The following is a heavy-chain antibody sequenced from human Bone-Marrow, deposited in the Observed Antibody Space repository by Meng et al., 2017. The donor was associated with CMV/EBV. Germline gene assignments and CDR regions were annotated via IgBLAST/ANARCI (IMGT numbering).Heavy chain of an antibody. D-gene: IGHD1-26*01. CDR2: TRNKANSYTT. CDR3: ARVGVGARGWSGMDV. CDR1: GFTFSDHY. Sequence: GGSLRLSCAASGFTFSDHYMDWVRQAPGKGLEWVGRTRNKANSYTTEYAASVKGRFTISRDDSKNSLYLQMNSLKTEDTAVYYCARVGVGARGWSGMDVWGQGTTVTVSS. J-gene: IGHJ6*02. V-gene: IGHV3-72*01.